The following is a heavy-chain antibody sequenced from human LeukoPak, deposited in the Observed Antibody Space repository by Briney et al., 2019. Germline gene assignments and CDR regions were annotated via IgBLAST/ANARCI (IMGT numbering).Heavy chain of an antibody. D-gene: IGHD6-19*01. CDR3: AREQWPTGYHFDY. CDR2: ISSSSSYI. CDR1: GFTFSSYS. J-gene: IGHJ4*02. V-gene: IGHV3-21*01. Sequence: GGSLRLSCAASGFTFSSYSMNWGCQGPGKGLEWVSSISSSSSYIYYADSVKGRFTISRDNAKNSLYLQMNSLRAEDTAVYYCAREQWPTGYHFDYWGQGTLVTVSS.